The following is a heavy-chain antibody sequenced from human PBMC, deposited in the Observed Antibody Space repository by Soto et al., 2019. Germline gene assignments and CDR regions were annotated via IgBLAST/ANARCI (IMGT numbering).Heavy chain of an antibody. D-gene: IGHD1-7*01. CDR2: SSATGAGT. V-gene: IGHV3-23*01. CDR1: GFTFSSNA. J-gene: IGHJ4*02. Sequence: PGGSLTLSCAASGFTFSSNAMNWVRQAPGKGLEWVSFSSATGAGTYYADSVKGRFTISRDNSNNTLYLQMTSLRADDTAVYYCAKDRRAGGNYGFYSDFWGQGALVTVSS. CDR3: AKDRRAGGNYGFYSDF.